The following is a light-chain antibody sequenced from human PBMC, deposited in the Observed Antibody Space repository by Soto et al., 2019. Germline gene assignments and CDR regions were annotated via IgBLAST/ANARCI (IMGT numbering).Light chain of an antibody. J-gene: IGKJ2*01. CDR2: GAS. Sequence: EIVLTQSPGTLSLSPGERATLSCRASQSVSSSYLAWYQQKPGQAPRLLIYGASSRATGIPDRFSGSGSGTDFTLTISRLEPEDFAVYYCQQYGSSLYTLGQGTKVEIK. CDR1: QSVSSSY. CDR3: QQYGSSLYT. V-gene: IGKV3-20*01.